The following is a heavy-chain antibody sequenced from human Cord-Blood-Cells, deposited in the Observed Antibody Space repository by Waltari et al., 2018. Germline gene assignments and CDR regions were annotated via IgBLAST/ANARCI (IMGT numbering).Heavy chain of an antibody. V-gene: IGHV1-2*02. D-gene: IGHD2-15*01. CDR2: INPNSGGT. Sequence: QVQLVQSGAEVKKPGASVKVSCKASGSTFTGYYIHLVRQAPGQGLEWMGWINPNSGGTNYAQKFQGRVTMTRDTSISTAYMELSRLRSDDTAVYYCARQRYCSGGSCYSYFQHWGQGTLVTVSS. CDR1: GSTFTGYY. CDR3: ARQRYCSGGSCYSYFQH. J-gene: IGHJ1*01.